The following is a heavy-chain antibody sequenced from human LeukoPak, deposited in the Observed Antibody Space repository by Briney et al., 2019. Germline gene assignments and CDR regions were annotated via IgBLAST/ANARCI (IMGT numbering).Heavy chain of an antibody. J-gene: IGHJ4*02. Sequence: ASVKVSCKASGYTSYYMHWVRQAPGQGLEWMGIINPSGGSTTYAQKVQGRVTMTRETSTRTVYMELSRLRSEDTAVYYCARDRDDDILTGYPDYSFDYWGQGTLVTVSS. CDR1: GYTSYY. V-gene: IGHV1-46*01. CDR3: ARDRDDDILTGYPDYSFDY. D-gene: IGHD3-9*01. CDR2: INPSGGST.